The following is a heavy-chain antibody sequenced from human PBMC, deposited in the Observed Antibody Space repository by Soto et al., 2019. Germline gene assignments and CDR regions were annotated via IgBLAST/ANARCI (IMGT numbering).Heavy chain of an antibody. Sequence: GGSLRLSCEASGFSFSNFWMHWVRQAPGKGLVWVSHIDLHGDYTFYADSVKGRFTISRDNAKNTVYLQMSSLRVDDTAVYYCARDLRDSNDYWGQGTLVTVSS. J-gene: IGHJ4*02. V-gene: IGHV3-74*01. CDR1: GFSFSNFW. CDR3: ARDLRDSNDY. CDR2: IDLHGDYT. D-gene: IGHD4-4*01.